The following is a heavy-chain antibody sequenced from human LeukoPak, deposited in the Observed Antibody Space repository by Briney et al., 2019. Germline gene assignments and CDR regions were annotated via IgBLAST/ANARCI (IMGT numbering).Heavy chain of an antibody. D-gene: IGHD4-17*01. V-gene: IGHV3-11*01. Sequence: GGSLRLSCAASGFTFSDYYMSWIRQAPGKGLEWVSYISTSGSTIYYADSVKGRFTISRDNAKNSLYLQMNSLRAEDTAVYYCASGLNTVTVPFDYWGQGTLVTVSS. J-gene: IGHJ4*02. CDR1: GFTFSDYY. CDR2: ISTSGSTI. CDR3: ASGLNTVTVPFDY.